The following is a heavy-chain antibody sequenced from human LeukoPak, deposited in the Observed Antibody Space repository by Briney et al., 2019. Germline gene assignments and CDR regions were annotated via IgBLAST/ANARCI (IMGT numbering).Heavy chain of an antibody. J-gene: IGHJ4*02. CDR3: AGHHPRNTVDF. Sequence: PSETLSLTCTVSGGSISSYYWSWIRQPPGKGLEWIGYIYYSGSTNYNPSLKSRVTISVDTSKNQFSLQLSSVTAADTVDYYCAGHHPRNTVDFWGQGTLVTVSS. CDR1: GGSISSYY. D-gene: IGHD2/OR15-2a*01. V-gene: IGHV4-59*01. CDR2: IYYSGST.